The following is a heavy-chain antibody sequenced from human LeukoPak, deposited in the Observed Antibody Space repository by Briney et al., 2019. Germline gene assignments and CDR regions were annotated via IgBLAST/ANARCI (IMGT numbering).Heavy chain of an antibody. CDR2: ISSLTDGT. CDR1: GFTFSAYV. J-gene: IGHJ2*01. D-gene: IGHD3-10*01. V-gene: IGHV3-23*01. Sequence: GGSLRLSCAASGFTFSAYVMSWVRQAPGKGLEWVSTISSLTDGTYFADSVKGRFTISRDNSKKTLYLQMSSLRAEDTAVYYCAKVTNTDFYGSGSGDWYFDLWGRGTLVTVSP. CDR3: AKVTNTDFYGSGSGDWYFDL.